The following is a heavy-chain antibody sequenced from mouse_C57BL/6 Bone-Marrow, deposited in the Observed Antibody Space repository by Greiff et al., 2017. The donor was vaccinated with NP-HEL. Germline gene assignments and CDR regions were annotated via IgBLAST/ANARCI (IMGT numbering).Heavy chain of an antibody. V-gene: IGHV7-3*01. Sequence: EVKLVESGGGLVQPGGSLSLSCAASGFTFTDYYMSWVRQPPGKALEWLGFIRNKANGYTTEYSESVKGLFTISRDNSQSILYLQMHALRAEDSATYYCARAPPTGSFDYWGQGTTLTVSS. J-gene: IGHJ2*01. CDR1: GFTFTDYY. CDR3: ARAPPTGSFDY. D-gene: IGHD4-1*02. CDR2: IRNKANGYTT.